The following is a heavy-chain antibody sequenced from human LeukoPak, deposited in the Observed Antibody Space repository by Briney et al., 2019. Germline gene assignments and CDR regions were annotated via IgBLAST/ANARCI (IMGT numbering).Heavy chain of an antibody. CDR3: SAAVYSGGWHYFDY. D-gene: IGHD2-15*01. CDR1: GFTFSTFS. V-gene: IGHV3-21*01. J-gene: IGHJ4*02. Sequence: GGSLRLSCAASGFTFSTFSMNWVRQAPGKGLEWVSSMSYSGGSTYYADSVKGRFTISRDNAKSTLYLQMNSLRAEDTAVYYCSAAVYSGGWHYFDYWGQGILVTVSS. CDR2: MSYSGGST.